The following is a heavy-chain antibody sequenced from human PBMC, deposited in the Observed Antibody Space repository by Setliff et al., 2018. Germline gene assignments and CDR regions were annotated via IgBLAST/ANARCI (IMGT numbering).Heavy chain of an antibody. V-gene: IGHV1-2*02. J-gene: IGHJ5*02. CDR1: GYTFSNYG. D-gene: IGHD2-21*01. CDR2: INPNTGGT. CDR3: ARVAIVGPPS. Sequence: ASVKVSCKASGYTFSNYGVTWVRQAPGQGPEWMGWINPNTGGTNYAQKFQGRVTMTRDTSITTAYMELSRLRSDDTAVYYCARVAIVGPPSWGQGTLVTVS.